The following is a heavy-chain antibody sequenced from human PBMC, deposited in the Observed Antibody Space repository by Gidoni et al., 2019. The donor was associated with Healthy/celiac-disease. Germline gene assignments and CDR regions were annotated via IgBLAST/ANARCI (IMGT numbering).Heavy chain of an antibody. Sequence: QVQLVQSGAEVTKPGAAVKVSCKASGDTFPSYGISWVRQAPGQGREWMGWISAYNGNTNYAQQRQGRVTMTTDTSTSTAYMELRRLRSDDTAVYYCAREYQDYDYVNGAFDYWGQGTLVTVSS. CDR1: GDTFPSYG. J-gene: IGHJ4*02. D-gene: IGHD3-16*01. V-gene: IGHV1-18*01. CDR2: ISAYNGNT. CDR3: AREYQDYDYVNGAFDY.